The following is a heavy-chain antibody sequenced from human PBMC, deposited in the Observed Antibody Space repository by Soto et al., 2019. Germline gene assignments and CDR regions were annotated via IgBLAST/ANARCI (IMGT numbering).Heavy chain of an antibody. CDR2: ISYDGSNK. V-gene: IGHV3-30-3*01. CDR3: AKDLEDQLLFYYYYYGMDV. D-gene: IGHD2-2*01. Sequence: HPGGSLRLSCAASGFTFSSYAMHWVRQAPGKGLEWVAVISYDGSNKYYADSVKGRFTISRDNSKSTLYLQMNSLRAEDTAVYYCAKDLEDQLLFYYYYYGMDVWGQGTTVTVSS. CDR1: GFTFSSYA. J-gene: IGHJ6*02.